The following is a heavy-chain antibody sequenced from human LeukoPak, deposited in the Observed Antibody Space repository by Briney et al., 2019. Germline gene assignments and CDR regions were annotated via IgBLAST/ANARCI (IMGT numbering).Heavy chain of an antibody. J-gene: IGHJ5*02. CDR2: IYTSGST. V-gene: IGHV4-4*07. CDR3: ARDQIAAAGLKQQINWFDP. Sequence: SETLSLTCTASGGSISSYYWSWIRQPAGKGLEWIGRIYTSGSTNYNPSLKSRVTMSVDTSKNQFSLKLSSVTAADTAVYYCARDQIAAAGLKQQINWFDPWGQGTLVTVSS. CDR1: GGSISSYY. D-gene: IGHD6-13*01.